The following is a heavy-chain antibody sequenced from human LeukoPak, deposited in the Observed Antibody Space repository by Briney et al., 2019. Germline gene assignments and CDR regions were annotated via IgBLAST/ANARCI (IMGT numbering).Heavy chain of an antibody. J-gene: IGHJ4*02. Sequence: GGSLRLSCAASGFTLSTYWMSWVRQAPGKGLEWVASIKQDGSEIHYVDSVKGRYTISRDNAKNSLYLQMNSLRAEDTAVYYCAKLIAPRTIYDYWGQGTLVTVSS. CDR2: IKQDGSEI. CDR3: AKLIAPRTIYDY. CDR1: GFTLSTYW. D-gene: IGHD6-6*01. V-gene: IGHV3-7*01.